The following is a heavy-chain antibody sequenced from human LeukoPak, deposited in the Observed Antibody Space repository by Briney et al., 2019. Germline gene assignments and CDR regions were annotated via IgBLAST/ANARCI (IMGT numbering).Heavy chain of an antibody. CDR2: INPNSGGT. Sequence: GASVKVSCKASGHTFTGYYMHWVRQAPGQGLEWMGWINPNSGGTNYAQKFQGRVTMTRDTSISAAYMELSRLRSDDTAVYYCAREMTTVTTGSDYWGQGTLVTVSS. D-gene: IGHD4-17*01. V-gene: IGHV1-2*02. CDR3: AREMTTVTTGSDY. CDR1: GHTFTGYY. J-gene: IGHJ4*02.